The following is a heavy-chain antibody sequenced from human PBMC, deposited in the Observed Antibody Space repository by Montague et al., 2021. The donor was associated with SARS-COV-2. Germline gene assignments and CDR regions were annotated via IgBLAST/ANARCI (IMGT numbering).Heavy chain of an antibody. CDR3: AREGEMATIWVGYYYYYGMDV. V-gene: IGHV3-48*04. J-gene: IGHJ6*02. Sequence: SLRLSCAASGFTFSSYSMNWVRQAPGKGLEWVSYISSSNSTIYYADSVKGRFTTSRDNAKNSLYLQMNSLRAEDTAVYYCAREGEMATIWVGYYYYYGMDVWGQGTTVTVSS. D-gene: IGHD5-24*01. CDR2: ISSSNSTI. CDR1: GFTFSSYS.